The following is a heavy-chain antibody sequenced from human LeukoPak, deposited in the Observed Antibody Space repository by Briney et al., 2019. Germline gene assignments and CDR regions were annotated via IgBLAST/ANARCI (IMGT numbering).Heavy chain of an antibody. D-gene: IGHD2-15*01. CDR3: ARGGSFGT. Sequence: KPSETLSLTCTVSGGSISRGGYSWSWIRQPPGKGLEWIGYIYYSGGTNYNPSLKSRVTISVHTSKNQFSLKLSSVTAADTAVYYCARGGSFGTWGQGTLVTVSS. V-gene: IGHV4-61*08. J-gene: IGHJ5*02. CDR2: IYYSGGT. CDR1: GGSISRGGYS.